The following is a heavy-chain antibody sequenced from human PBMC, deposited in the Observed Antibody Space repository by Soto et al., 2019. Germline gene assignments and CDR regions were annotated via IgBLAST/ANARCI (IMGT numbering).Heavy chain of an antibody. Sequence: EVQLVESGGGLVQPGGSLRLSCAASGFTFSSYWMHWVRQAPGKGLVWVSRIDFYGSSTTYADSVKGRFTISRDNAKNTLCLQMNNLRDDDTAIYYCASTAAPAYYFDYWGQGTLVTVSS. V-gene: IGHV3-74*01. D-gene: IGHD6-13*01. CDR3: ASTAAPAYYFDY. J-gene: IGHJ4*02. CDR1: GFTFSSYW. CDR2: IDFYGSST.